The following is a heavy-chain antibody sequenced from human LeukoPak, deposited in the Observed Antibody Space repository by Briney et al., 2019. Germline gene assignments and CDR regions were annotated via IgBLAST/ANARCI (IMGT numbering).Heavy chain of an antibody. CDR3: ARDRKYGAAVYDFDY. D-gene: IGHD4-17*01. CDR2: IANDGKDK. V-gene: IGHV3-30*04. J-gene: IGHJ4*02. CDR1: GFTFSTYP. Sequence: GRSLRLSCAASGFTFSTYPMHWVRQAPGKGLEWVAVIANDGKDKHYADSVKGRFTIFRDNSKNTLYLQMNSLRGEDTAVYHCARDRKYGAAVYDFDYWGQGTLVTVSS.